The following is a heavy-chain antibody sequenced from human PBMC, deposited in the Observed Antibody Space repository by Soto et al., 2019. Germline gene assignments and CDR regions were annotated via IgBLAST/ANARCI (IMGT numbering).Heavy chain of an antibody. V-gene: IGHV3-30-3*01. CDR3: ARGGGFCGADCYKGGIDY. D-gene: IGHD2-21*02. J-gene: IGHJ4*02. CDR1: ACTFSPYT. Sequence: GESLKISCAACACTFSPYTMHWVRHTPGKGLEWVAVISYDGSDKYYADSVRGRFTISRDNSKNTLFLQMNSLRVEDTALYYCARGGGFCGADCYKGGIDYWGQGALVTVSS. CDR2: ISYDGSDK.